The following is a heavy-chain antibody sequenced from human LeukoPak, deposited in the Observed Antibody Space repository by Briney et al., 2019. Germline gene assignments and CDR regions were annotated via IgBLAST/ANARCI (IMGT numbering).Heavy chain of an antibody. CDR1: GGSFSCYY. J-gene: IGHJ1*01. CDR3: ARGYRPNPIH. D-gene: IGHD3-16*02. Sequence: SETLSLTCAVYGGSFSCYYWSWIRQPPGQGLEWIGEINDSGTTNHNPSLKSRVTISVDTSKNQFSLKLTSVTAADTALYYCARGYRPNPIHWGQGSLVTVSS. V-gene: IGHV4-34*01. CDR2: INDSGTT.